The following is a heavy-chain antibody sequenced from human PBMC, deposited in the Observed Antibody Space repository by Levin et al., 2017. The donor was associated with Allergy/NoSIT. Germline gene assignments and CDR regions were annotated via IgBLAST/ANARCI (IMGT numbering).Heavy chain of an antibody. Sequence: SETLSLTCAVSGGSFSDYFWSWVRQSPGKGLEWIGEVSHSGNTNYNPSLKSRVTMSTDTSKNQFSLRLTSVTAADTAIYYCTREARGGEQDYWGQGTLVTVSS. D-gene: IGHD3-16*01. CDR1: GGSFSDYF. CDR3: TREARGGEQDY. CDR2: VSHSGNT. J-gene: IGHJ4*02. V-gene: IGHV4-34*01.